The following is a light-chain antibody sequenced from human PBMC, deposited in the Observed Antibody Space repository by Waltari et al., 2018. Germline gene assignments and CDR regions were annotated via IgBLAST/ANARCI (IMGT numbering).Light chain of an antibody. CDR1: SSYVGTYYR. Sequence: QSALTQPPSVSGSPGQSVTISCTGTSSYVGTYYRVSWYQQSPGTAPKLLIYEVTYRAPGVPDRFSASKSGNTASLTISGLQPEDEADYYCSSFASDGSYVFGTGTTVAVL. CDR2: EVT. J-gene: IGLJ1*01. CDR3: SSFASDGSYV. V-gene: IGLV2-18*02.